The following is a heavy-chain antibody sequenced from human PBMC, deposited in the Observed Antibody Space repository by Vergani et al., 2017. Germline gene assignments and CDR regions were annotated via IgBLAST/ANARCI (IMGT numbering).Heavy chain of an antibody. V-gene: IGHV1-69*01. CDR3: ARDQRSRNSSKWELLRVNYYYGMDV. CDR1: GGTFSSYA. D-gene: IGHD1-26*01. J-gene: IGHJ6*02. Sequence: QVQLVQSGAEVKKPGSSVKVSCKASGGTFSSYAISWVRQAPGQGLEWMGGIIPIFGTANYAQKFQGRVTITADESTSTADMELSSLRSEDTAVYYCARDQRSRNSSKWELLRVNYYYGMDVWGQGTTVTVSS. CDR2: IIPIFGTA.